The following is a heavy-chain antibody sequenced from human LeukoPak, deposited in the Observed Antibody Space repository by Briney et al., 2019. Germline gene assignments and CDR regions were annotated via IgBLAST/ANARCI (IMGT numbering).Heavy chain of an antibody. CDR2: IYPGDSDT. CDR3: ARDRPQDSFDI. Sequence: GESLKISCKGSGYNFPTSWIAWVRQMPGQGLEWMGIIYPGDSDTRYSPSFQGQVTISADRSISTAYLQWSSLKASDTAMYYCARDRPQDSFDIWGQGTMVTVSS. J-gene: IGHJ3*02. V-gene: IGHV5-51*01. CDR1: GYNFPTSW.